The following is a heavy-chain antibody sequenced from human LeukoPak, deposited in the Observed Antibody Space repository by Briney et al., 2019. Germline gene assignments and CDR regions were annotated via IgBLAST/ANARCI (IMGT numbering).Heavy chain of an antibody. D-gene: IGHD2-8*02. Sequence: GGSLRLSCAASGFTVSTNYMSWVRQAPGKGLEWVSVIYSGGSTYYADSVKGRFTISRDNSKNPLYLQMNSLRAEDTAVYYCARDAGGYGMDVWGQGTTVTVSS. V-gene: IGHV3-66*01. J-gene: IGHJ6*02. CDR3: ARDAGGYGMDV. CDR2: IYSGGST. CDR1: GFTVSTNY.